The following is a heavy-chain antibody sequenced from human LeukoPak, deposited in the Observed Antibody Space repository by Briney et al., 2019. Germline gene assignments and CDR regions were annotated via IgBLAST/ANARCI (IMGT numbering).Heavy chain of an antibody. V-gene: IGHV3-21*01. Sequence: GGSLRLSCAASGVTFSSYSMSWVRQPPGKGLEWVSSISSSGSYIYYPDSAQRRLTISRDKAKHPLYLQLNSLRAEATAVYHCARDLDYALDYWGQGTPVTLSS. CDR3: ARDLDYALDY. CDR1: GVTFSSYS. J-gene: IGHJ4*02. CDR2: ISSSGSYI. D-gene: IGHD3/OR15-3a*01.